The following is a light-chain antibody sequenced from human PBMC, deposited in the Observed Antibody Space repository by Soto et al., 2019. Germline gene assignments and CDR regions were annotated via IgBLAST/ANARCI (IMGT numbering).Light chain of an antibody. V-gene: IGKV1-5*03. CDR2: KAS. CDR3: QQYNSYSS. J-gene: IGKJ1*01. CDR1: QRISTW. Sequence: DIQMTQSPSTLSASVGDRVTITCRASQRISTWLAWYQQKPGKAPTLLIYKASTLESGVPSRFSGSGSGTEFTLTISSLQPDDFATYYCQQYNSYSSFGQGTKVEIK.